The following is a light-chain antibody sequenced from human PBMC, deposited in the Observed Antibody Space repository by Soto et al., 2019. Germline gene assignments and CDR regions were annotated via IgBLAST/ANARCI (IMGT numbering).Light chain of an antibody. CDR3: RQYNTYAT. J-gene: IGKJ5*01. CDR2: DAS. V-gene: IGKV1-5*01. CDR1: QNIRNL. Sequence: DIQITQSPSTLSGSVGDSVTITCRASQNIRNLLAWYQQKPGKAPKPLIYDASTLKTGVPSRFSGSGSGSEFNFTITGLQPDDFATYFCRQYNTYATFGQGTRLEIK.